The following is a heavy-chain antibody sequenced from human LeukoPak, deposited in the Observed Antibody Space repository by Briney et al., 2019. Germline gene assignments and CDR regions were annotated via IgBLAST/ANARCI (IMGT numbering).Heavy chain of an antibody. CDR3: ARGLAANDWFDP. J-gene: IGHJ5*02. CDR2: ISASSGTR. CDR1: GFTFSDYY. Sequence: GGSLRLSCAACGFTFSDYYMNWIRQAPGKGLEWLSYISASSGTRYYADSVKGRFTISRDNAKNSLYLQMNSLRAEDTAVYYCARGLAANDWFDPWGQRTLVTVSS. D-gene: IGHD2-15*01. V-gene: IGHV3-11*01.